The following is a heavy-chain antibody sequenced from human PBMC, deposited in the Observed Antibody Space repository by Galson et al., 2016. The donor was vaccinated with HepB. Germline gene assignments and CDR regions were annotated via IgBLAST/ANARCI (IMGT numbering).Heavy chain of an antibody. Sequence: SLRLSCAASGFPFTTSALNWVRQAPGKGLQWVSFISGSGTTTFYTDSVKGRFTISRDNSKNMLYLQMDSLRAEATAVYSCAKPRRYNHDALHIWGQGTMVTVSS. CDR1: GFPFTTSA. J-gene: IGHJ3*02. D-gene: IGHD5-18*01. CDR2: ISGSGTTT. CDR3: AKPRRYNHDALHI. V-gene: IGHV3-23*01.